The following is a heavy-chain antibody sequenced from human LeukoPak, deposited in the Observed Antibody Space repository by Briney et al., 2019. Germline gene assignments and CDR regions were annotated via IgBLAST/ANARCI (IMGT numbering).Heavy chain of an antibody. J-gene: IGHJ5*02. Sequence: GESLKISCKGSGYSFTSYWIGWVRQMPGKGLEWMGIIYPGDSDTRYSPSFQGQVTISADKSISTAYLQWSSLKASDTAMYYCARPPRVVRGEGWFDPWGQGTLVTVSS. V-gene: IGHV5-51*01. CDR1: GYSFTSYW. CDR2: IYPGDSDT. D-gene: IGHD3-10*01. CDR3: ARPPRVVRGEGWFDP.